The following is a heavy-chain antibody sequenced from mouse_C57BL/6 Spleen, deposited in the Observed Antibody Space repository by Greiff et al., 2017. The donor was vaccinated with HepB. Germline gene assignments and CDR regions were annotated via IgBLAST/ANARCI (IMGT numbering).Heavy chain of an antibody. J-gene: IGHJ1*03. Sequence: DVQLVESGGDLVKPGGSLKLSCAASGFTFSSYGMSWVRQTPDKRLEWVATISSGGSYTYYPDSVKGRFTISRDNAKNTLYLQMSSLKSEDTAMYYCARLGDYDERYFDVWGTGTTVTVSS. CDR1: GFTFSSYG. CDR3: ARLGDYDERYFDV. CDR2: ISSGGSYT. V-gene: IGHV5-6*01. D-gene: IGHD2-4*01.